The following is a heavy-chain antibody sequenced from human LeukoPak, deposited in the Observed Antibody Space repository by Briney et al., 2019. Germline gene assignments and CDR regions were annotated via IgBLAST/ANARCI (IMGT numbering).Heavy chain of an antibody. J-gene: IGHJ6*03. D-gene: IGHD1-14*01. CDR1: GDSISSHY. CDR3: AGDTRRSYYYMDV. CDR2: IYYSGST. Sequence: SETLSLTCTVSGDSISSHYWSWIRQPPGKGLEWIGYIYYSGSTKYNPSLKSRVTISVDTSKSQFSLKLTSVTAADTAVYYCAGDTRRSYYYMDVWGKGTTVTVSS. V-gene: IGHV4-59*11.